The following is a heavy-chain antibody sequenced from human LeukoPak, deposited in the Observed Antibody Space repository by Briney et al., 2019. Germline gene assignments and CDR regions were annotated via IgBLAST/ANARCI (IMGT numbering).Heavy chain of an antibody. CDR2: IYYSGST. V-gene: IGHV4-39*07. Sequence: SETLSLTCTVSGGSISSSSYYWGWIRQPPGKGLEWIGSIYYSGSTYYNPSLKSRVTISVDMSKNQFSLKLSSVTAADTAVYYCARGESSGVVFDYWGQGTLVTVSS. CDR3: ARGESSGVVFDY. CDR1: GGSISSSSYY. D-gene: IGHD3-3*01. J-gene: IGHJ4*02.